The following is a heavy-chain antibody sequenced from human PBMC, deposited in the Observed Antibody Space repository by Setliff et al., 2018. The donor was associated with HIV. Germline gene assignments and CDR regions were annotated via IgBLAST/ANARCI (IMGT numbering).Heavy chain of an antibody. J-gene: IGHJ3*02. V-gene: IGHV5-51*01. CDR3: ARPATYGTLDAFDI. Sequence: GESLKISCKGSGYSFTTNWIGWVRQMPGKGLELMGIIYPGDSDTIYSPSFQGQVTISADKSISTAYLQWSSLKASDTAMYYCARPATYGTLDAFDIWGQGTMVTVSS. D-gene: IGHD3-10*01. CDR2: IYPGDSDT. CDR1: GYSFTTNW.